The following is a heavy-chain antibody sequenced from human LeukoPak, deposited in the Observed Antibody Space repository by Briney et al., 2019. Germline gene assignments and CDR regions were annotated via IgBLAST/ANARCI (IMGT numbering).Heavy chain of an antibody. J-gene: IGHJ4*02. CDR2: ISNSGNTI. V-gene: IGHV3-48*03. CDR1: GFIFSTYE. CDR3: AGGGDY. Sequence: GGSLRLSCAASGFIFSTYEMNWVRQAPGEGLEWVSYISNSGNTIYYADSVKGRFTISRDNAKNSLYLQMSSLRAEDTAVYYCAGGGDYWGQGTLVTVSS.